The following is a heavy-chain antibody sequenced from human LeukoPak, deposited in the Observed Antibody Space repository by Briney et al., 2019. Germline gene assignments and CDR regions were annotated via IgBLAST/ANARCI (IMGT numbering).Heavy chain of an antibody. CDR2: IIPIFGTA. D-gene: IGHD6-19*01. V-gene: IGHV1-69*06. Sequence: SVKVSCKASGGTFSSYAISWVRQAPGQGLEWMGGIIPIFGTANYAQKFQGRVTITADKSTSTAYMELSSLRSEDTAVYYCARGGIAVADYYYYYMDVWGKGTTVTVSS. CDR1: GGTFSSYA. CDR3: ARGGIAVADYYYYYMDV. J-gene: IGHJ6*03.